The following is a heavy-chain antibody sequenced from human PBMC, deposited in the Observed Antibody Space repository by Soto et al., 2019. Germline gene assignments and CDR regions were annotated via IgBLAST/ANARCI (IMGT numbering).Heavy chain of an antibody. CDR2: IYHSGST. CDR3: ARDYGDYRYCYFDL. D-gene: IGHD4-17*01. V-gene: IGHV4-30-2*01. Sequence: QLQLQESGSGLVKPSQTLSLTCAVSGGSISSGGYSWSWIRQPPGKGLEWIGYIYHSGSTYYNPSLKSRVTISVDRSKNQFSLKLSSVTAADTAVYYCARDYGDYRYCYFDLWGRGTLVTVSS. J-gene: IGHJ2*01. CDR1: GGSISSGGYS.